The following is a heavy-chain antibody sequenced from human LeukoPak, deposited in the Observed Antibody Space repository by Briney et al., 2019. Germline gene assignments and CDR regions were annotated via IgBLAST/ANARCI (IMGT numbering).Heavy chain of an antibody. D-gene: IGHD3-10*01. CDR2: INPSGGST. CDR3: ARAQQLRGFSY. J-gene: IGHJ4*02. CDR1: GYTFTNYY. Sequence: ASVKVSCTASGYTFTNYYMHWVRQAPGQGLEWMGIINPSGGSTSYAQKFQGRVTMTRDTSTSTVYMELSSLRSEDTAVYYCARAQQLRGFSYWGQGTLVTVSS. V-gene: IGHV1-46*01.